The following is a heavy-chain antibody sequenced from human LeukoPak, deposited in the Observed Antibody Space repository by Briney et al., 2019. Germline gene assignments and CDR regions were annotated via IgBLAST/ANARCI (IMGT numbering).Heavy chain of an antibody. V-gene: IGHV4-31*11. CDR3: ARGLGYCSSTSCYRGFDP. Sequence: SETLSLTCAVSGGSISSGGYSWSWIRQHPGKGLEWIGYIYYSGSTYYNPSLKSRVTISVDTSKNQFSLKLSSVTAADTAVYYCARGLGYCSSTSCYRGFDPWGQGTLVTVSS. CDR1: GGSISSGGYS. CDR2: IYYSGST. D-gene: IGHD2-2*01. J-gene: IGHJ5*02.